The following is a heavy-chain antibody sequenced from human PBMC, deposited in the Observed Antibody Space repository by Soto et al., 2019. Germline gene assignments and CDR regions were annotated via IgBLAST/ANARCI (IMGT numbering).Heavy chain of an antibody. D-gene: IGHD6-19*01. CDR2: ISGSGGST. V-gene: IGHV3-23*01. Sequence: GGSLRLSCVASGFSCRNYALSWVGQAPGKELEWVSAISGSGGSTYYADSVKGRFTISRDNSKNTLYLQMNSLRAEDTAVYYCAKAAGTDAFDIWGQGTMVTVSS. J-gene: IGHJ3*02. CDR1: GFSCRNYA. CDR3: AKAAGTDAFDI.